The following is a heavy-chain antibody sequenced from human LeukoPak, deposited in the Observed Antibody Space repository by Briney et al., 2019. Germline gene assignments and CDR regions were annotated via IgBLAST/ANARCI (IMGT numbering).Heavy chain of an antibody. J-gene: IGHJ3*02. CDR2: ISGSGGST. CDR1: GFTFSSYA. Sequence: GGSLRLSCAASGFTFSSYAMSWVRQAPGKGLEWVSAISGSGGSTYYADSVKGRFTISRDNSKNTLYLQMNSLRAEDTAVYYCAKVLWEEISGSYYRLGAFDIWGQGTMVTVSS. V-gene: IGHV3-23*01. D-gene: IGHD1-26*01. CDR3: AKVLWEEISGSYYRLGAFDI.